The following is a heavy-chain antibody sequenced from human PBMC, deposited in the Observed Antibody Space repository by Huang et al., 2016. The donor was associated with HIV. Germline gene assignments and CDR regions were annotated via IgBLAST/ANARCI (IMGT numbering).Heavy chain of an antibody. V-gene: IGHV3-30-3*01. CDR3: ARDLWLRDLYYYYYMDV. Sequence: QVQLVESGGGVVQPGRSLRLSCAASRFTFSNYAMHWVRQAPGKGLELGAVISYDGSNKYYADSGKGRVTISRDNSKNTLYRQMNSRRAEDTAVYYCARDLWLRDLYYYYYMDVWGKGTTVTVSS. D-gene: IGHD5-12*01. J-gene: IGHJ6*03. CDR2: ISYDGSNK. CDR1: RFTFSNYA.